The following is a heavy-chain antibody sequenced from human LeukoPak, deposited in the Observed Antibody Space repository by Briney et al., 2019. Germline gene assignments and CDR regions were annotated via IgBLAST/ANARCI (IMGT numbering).Heavy chain of an antibody. J-gene: IGHJ4*02. V-gene: IGHV4-34*01. CDR3: VRNFDY. Sequence: SETLSLTCVVYGGSFSGHYWNWIRQPPGKGLEWIGDINQSGRANYNPSLKSQVTISIDTSKNQFSLNLNSVTAADTAVYYCVRNFDYWGQGTLVTVSS. CDR2: INQSGRA. CDR1: GGSFSGHY.